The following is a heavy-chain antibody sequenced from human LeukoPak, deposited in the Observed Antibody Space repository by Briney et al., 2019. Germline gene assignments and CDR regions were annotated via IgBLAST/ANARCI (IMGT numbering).Heavy chain of an antibody. D-gene: IGHD5-18*01. V-gene: IGHV1-2*02. CDR3: ARTPGYSYGGGLDY. CDR1: GYTFTGYY. CDR2: INPNSGGT. J-gene: IGHJ4*02. Sequence: PGASVKVSCKASGYTFTGYYMHWVRQAPGQGLEWMGWINPNSGGTNYAQKFQGRVTMTRDTSISTAYMELSRLRSDDTAVYYCARTPGYSYGGGLDYWGQGTLVTVSS.